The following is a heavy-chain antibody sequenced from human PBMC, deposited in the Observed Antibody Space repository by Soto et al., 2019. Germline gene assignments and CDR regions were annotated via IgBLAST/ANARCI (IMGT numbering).Heavy chain of an antibody. D-gene: IGHD3-22*01. CDR3: AREVSLAYYYDSSGYYFDY. CDR1: GGSVSSGSYY. J-gene: IGHJ4*02. V-gene: IGHV4-61*01. CDR2: IYYSGST. Sequence: SETLSLTCTVSGGSVSSGSYYWSWIRQPPGKGLEWIGYIYYSGSTNYNPSLKSRVTISVDTSKNQFSLKLSSVTAADTAVYYCAREVSLAYYYDSSGYYFDYWGQGTLVTVSS.